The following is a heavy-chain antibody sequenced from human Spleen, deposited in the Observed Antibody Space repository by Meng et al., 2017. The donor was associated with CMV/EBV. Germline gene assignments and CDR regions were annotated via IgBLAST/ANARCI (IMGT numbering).Heavy chain of an antibody. J-gene: IGHJ3*02. Sequence: GGSLRLSCAASGFTFSDYYMSWIRQAPGKGLEWVSYISSSGSTIYYADSVKGRFTISRDNAKNSLYLQMNSLRAEDTAVYYCARNLIVVANHDAFDIWGQGTMVTVSS. D-gene: IGHD3-22*01. CDR1: GFTFSDYY. CDR2: ISSSGSTI. CDR3: ARNLIVVANHDAFDI. V-gene: IGHV3-11*04.